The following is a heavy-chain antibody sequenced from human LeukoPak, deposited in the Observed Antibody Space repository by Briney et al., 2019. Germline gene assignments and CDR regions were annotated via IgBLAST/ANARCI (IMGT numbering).Heavy chain of an antibody. CDR2: ISAYNGNT. J-gene: IGHJ5*02. CDR3: ARDMAGYCSSTSCRGGTNWFDP. D-gene: IGHD2-2*01. V-gene: IGHV1-18*01. CDR1: GYTFTSYG. Sequence: ASVKVSCKASGYTFTSYGTSWVRQAPGQGLEWMGWISAYNGNTNYAQKLQGRVTMTTDTSTSTAYMELRSLRSDGTAVYYCARDMAGYCSSTSCRGGTNWFDPWGQGTLVTVSS.